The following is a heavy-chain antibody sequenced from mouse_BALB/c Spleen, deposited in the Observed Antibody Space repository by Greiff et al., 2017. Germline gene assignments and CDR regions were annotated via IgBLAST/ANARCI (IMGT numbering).Heavy chain of an antibody. J-gene: IGHJ4*01. CDR1: GFTFSSFG. CDR3: ARGWLPTMDY. CDR2: ISSGSSTI. V-gene: IGHV5-17*02. D-gene: IGHD2-3*01. Sequence: EVQLVESGGGLVQPGGSRKLSCAASGFTFSSFGMHWVRQAPEKGLEWVAYISSGSSTIYYADTVKGRFTISRDNPKNTLFLQMTSLRSEDTAMYYCARGWLPTMDYWGQGTSVTVSS.